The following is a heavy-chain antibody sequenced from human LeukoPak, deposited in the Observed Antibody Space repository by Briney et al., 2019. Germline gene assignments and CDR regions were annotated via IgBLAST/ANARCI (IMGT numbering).Heavy chain of an antibody. V-gene: IGHV3-30*02. D-gene: IGHD6-19*01. Sequence: QPGGSLRLSCAASGFIFSGYGMHWVRQAPGKGLQWMSFIRYDGSYKYYADSVNGRFTISRDNSKNTLYLQMDNLRPDDTAIYYCAGIAVAGLYWGQGTLVTVSS. CDR3: AGIAVAGLY. J-gene: IGHJ4*02. CDR2: IRYDGSYK. CDR1: GFIFSGYG.